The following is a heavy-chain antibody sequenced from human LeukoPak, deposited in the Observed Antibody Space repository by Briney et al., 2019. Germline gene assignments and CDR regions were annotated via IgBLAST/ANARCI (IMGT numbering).Heavy chain of an antibody. CDR1: GFTFSNYA. V-gene: IGHV3-30-3*01. D-gene: IGHD1-1*01. CDR3: ASPGRAGTTLPFDY. Sequence: GGSLRLSCAASGFTFSNYAMHWVRQAPGKGLEWVAVISYDGSDKYYADSVKGRFTISRDNSKNTLYLQMNSLRAEDTAVYYCASPGRAGTTLPFDYWGQGTLVTVSA. CDR2: ISYDGSDK. J-gene: IGHJ4*02.